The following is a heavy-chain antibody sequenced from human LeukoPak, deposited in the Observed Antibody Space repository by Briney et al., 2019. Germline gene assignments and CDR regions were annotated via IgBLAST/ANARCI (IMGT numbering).Heavy chain of an antibody. CDR2: ISYDGSNK. CDR1: GFTFSSYA. Sequence: GRSLRLSCAASGFTFSSYAMHWVRQAPGKGLEWVAVISYDGSNKYYADSVKGRFTISRDNSKNTLYLQMNSLRAEDTAVYYCASRMVRGVGGFDYWDQGTLVTVSS. J-gene: IGHJ4*02. V-gene: IGHV3-30*04. D-gene: IGHD3-10*01. CDR3: ASRMVRGVGGFDY.